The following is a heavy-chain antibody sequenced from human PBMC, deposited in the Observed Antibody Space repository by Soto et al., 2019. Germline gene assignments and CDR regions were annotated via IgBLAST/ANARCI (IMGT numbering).Heavy chain of an antibody. V-gene: IGHV4-30-4*01. D-gene: IGHD1-26*01. CDR1: GGSISSGGYY. CDR3: AARTGDSEGAYFFDY. J-gene: IGHJ4*02. CDR2: ISYSGST. Sequence: SETLSLTCTVSGGSISSGGYYWSWIRQHPGTGLEWIGHISYSGSTYYNTSLKSRVTITRDMSTSTAYMELGSLRSEDTAVYYCAARTGDSEGAYFFDYWGQGTLVTVSS.